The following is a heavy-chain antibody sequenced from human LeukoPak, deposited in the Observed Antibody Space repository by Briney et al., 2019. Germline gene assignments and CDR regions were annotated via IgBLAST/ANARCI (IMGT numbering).Heavy chain of an antibody. CDR1: GDSVSSNSAT. J-gene: IGHJ4*02. V-gene: IGHV6-1*01. Sequence: SQTLSLTCAISGDSVSSNSATSNWIRQSPSRGLEWLGRTYYRSKWYNDYAVSVKSRITINPDTSKNQFSLQLNSVTPEDTAMYYCARELYGAIDSWGQGTLVIVSS. CDR3: ARELYGAIDS. CDR2: TYYRSKWYN. D-gene: IGHD2-2*02.